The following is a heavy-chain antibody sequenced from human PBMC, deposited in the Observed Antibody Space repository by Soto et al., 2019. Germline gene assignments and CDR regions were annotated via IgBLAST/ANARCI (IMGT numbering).Heavy chain of an antibody. D-gene: IGHD3-10*01. V-gene: IGHV1-2*02. Sequence: ASVKVSCKASGYIFSANYRHWVRQAPGQGLEWLGWINPHSGATNYAQKFLGRVTMSADTSASTAYMDLARLKSDDTAVYYCGRADALGFSNWFDPWGRGTVVTLPS. CDR2: INPHSGAT. CDR3: GRADALGFSNWFDP. J-gene: IGHJ5*02. CDR1: GYIFSANY.